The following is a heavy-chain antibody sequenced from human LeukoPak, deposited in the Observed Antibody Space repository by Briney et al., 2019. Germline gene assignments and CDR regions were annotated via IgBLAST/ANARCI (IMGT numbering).Heavy chain of an antibody. D-gene: IGHD3-22*01. CDR3: ARLEDYYDSSGYYYFQH. Sequence: PSETLSLTCTVSGGSISSYYWSWIRQPPGKGLEWIGYIYYSGSTNYNPPLKSRVTISVDTSKNQFSLKLSSVTAADTAVYYCARLEDYYDSSGYYYFQHWGQGTLVTVSS. J-gene: IGHJ1*01. CDR1: GGSISSYY. CDR2: IYYSGST. V-gene: IGHV4-59*08.